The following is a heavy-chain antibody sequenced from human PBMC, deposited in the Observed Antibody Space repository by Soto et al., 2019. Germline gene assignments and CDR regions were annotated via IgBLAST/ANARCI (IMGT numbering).Heavy chain of an antibody. CDR2: IDHSGST. D-gene: IGHD1-7*01. CDR1: GGSISSGGYS. J-gene: IGHJ4*02. V-gene: IGHV4-30-2*01. Sequence: PSETRSLTCAVSGGSISSGGYSWSWIRQPPGKGLEWIGYIDHSGSTYYNPSLKSRVTISVDRSKNQFSLKLSSVTAADTAVYYCVRETGTTGFDYWGQGTLVTVSS. CDR3: VRETGTTGFDY.